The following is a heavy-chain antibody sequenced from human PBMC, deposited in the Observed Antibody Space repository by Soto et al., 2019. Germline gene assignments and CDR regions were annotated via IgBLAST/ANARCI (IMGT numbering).Heavy chain of an antibody. CDR3: ARLSIAAPYGMDV. V-gene: IGHV5-51*01. J-gene: IGHJ6*02. Sequence: GESLKISCKGSGYSFAGYWIGWVRQMPGKGLDWMGVIYPGDSDTRYSPSFHGQVTISADKSISTAYLQWSSLKASDTAMYYCARLSIAAPYGMDVWGQGTTVTVSS. D-gene: IGHD6-6*01. CDR1: GYSFAGYW. CDR2: IYPGDSDT.